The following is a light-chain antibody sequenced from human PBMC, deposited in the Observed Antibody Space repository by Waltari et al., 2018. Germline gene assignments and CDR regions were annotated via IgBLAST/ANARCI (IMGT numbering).Light chain of an antibody. Sequence: EIVLTPSPATLSLSPGDRATLSCMASQSVSSYLAWYQQKPGQAPRLLIYDASKRATGIPVRFSGSGSGTDFTLTINTLEPEDFAVYYCQQRGHWLTFGGGTKVEIK. J-gene: IGKJ4*01. CDR2: DAS. CDR1: QSVSSY. CDR3: QQRGHWLT. V-gene: IGKV3-11*01.